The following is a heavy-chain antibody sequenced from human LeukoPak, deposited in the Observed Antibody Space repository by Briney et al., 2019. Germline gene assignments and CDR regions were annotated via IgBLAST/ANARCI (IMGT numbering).Heavy chain of an antibody. J-gene: IGHJ4*02. V-gene: IGHV3-23*01. D-gene: IGHD3-3*01. CDR2: ISGSGGST. CDR3: AKDPDFWSGYLYYFDY. CDR1: GFTFSSYA. Sequence: PGGSLRLSCAASGFTFSSYAMSWVRQAPGKGLEWVSAISGSGGSTYYADSVKGRFTISRDNSKNTLYLQMNSLRAEDTAVYYCAKDPDFWSGYLYYFDYWGQGTLVTVSS.